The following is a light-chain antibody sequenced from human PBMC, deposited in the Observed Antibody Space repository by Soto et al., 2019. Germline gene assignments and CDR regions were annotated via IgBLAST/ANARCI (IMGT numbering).Light chain of an antibody. CDR2: AAS. Sequence: ETVMTQSPVTLSVSPGETATLPCRASQRVSSHLAWYQQKPGQAPRLLIYAASTRATGIPVRFSGSGSETEFTLTIRSLQSEDSALYYCHQYNNWPWTFGQGTKVDIK. V-gene: IGKV3-15*01. CDR3: HQYNNWPWT. J-gene: IGKJ1*01. CDR1: QRVSSH.